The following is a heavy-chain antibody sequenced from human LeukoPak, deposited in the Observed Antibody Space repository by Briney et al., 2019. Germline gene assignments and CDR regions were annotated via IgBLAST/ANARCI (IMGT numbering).Heavy chain of an antibody. CDR3: ARDYYDSSGYYSGLDY. CDR2: IYYSGST. CDR1: GGSISSGGYY. Sequence: SQTLSLTCTVSGGSISSGGYYWSWIRQHPGKGLEWIGYIYYSGSTYYNPSLKSRVTISVDTSKNQFSLKLSSVTAADTAVYYCARDYYDSSGYYSGLDYWGQGALVTVSS. V-gene: IGHV4-31*03. D-gene: IGHD3-22*01. J-gene: IGHJ4*02.